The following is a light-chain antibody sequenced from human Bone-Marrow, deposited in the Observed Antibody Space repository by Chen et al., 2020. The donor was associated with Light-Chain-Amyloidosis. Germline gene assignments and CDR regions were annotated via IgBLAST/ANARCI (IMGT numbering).Light chain of an antibody. CDR1: QTISSNY. V-gene: IGKV3-20*01. J-gene: IGKJ4*01. CDR2: GSA. CDR3: QQYGTSPLT. Sequence: EIVLTQSPGTLSLSPGEGANISCRASQTISSNYLTWYQQKFGHAPRLLIYGSASRATGIPDRFTGSGSVTDFTLTINRLEPEDFAMYYCQQYGTSPLTFGGGTKVEIK.